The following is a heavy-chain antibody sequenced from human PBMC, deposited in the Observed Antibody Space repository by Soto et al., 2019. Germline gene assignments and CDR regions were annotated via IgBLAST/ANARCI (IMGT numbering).Heavy chain of an antibody. Sequence: GGSLRLSCAASGFTFSSYSMNWVRQAPGKGLEWVSYISSSSSTINYAESVKGRFTISRDNAKNSLYLQMNSLRAEDTAVYYCAKVSSSWYAGFFDLWGQGTLVTVSS. CDR2: ISSSSSTI. V-gene: IGHV3-48*01. CDR1: GFTFSSYS. CDR3: AKVSSSWYAGFFDL. D-gene: IGHD6-13*01. J-gene: IGHJ4*02.